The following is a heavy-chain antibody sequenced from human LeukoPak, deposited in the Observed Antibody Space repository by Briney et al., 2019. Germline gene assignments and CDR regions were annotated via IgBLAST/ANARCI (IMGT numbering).Heavy chain of an antibody. CDR2: INPDTGNS. V-gene: IGHV1-8*01. CDR3: ARLSQTPAYYDTSVYYYIGY. J-gene: IGHJ4*02. CDR1: GYTFSSYD. D-gene: IGHD3-22*01. Sequence: ASVKVSCKGSGYTFSSYDINWVRQATGQGLEWMGWINPDTGNSGYAQKFQGRVTMTRDTSISTAYMELSSLRSEDTAVYYCARLSQTPAYYDTSVYYYIGYWGQGTLVTVSS.